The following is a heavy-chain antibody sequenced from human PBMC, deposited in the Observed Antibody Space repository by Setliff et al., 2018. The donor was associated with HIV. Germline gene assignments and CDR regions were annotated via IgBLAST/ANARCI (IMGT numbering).Heavy chain of an antibody. CDR2: INHSGST. D-gene: IGHD3-3*01. CDR1: GGSFSGYY. Sequence: SETLSLTCAVYGGSFSGYYWSWIRQPPGKGLEWIGEINHSGSTNYNMSLWSRVTISLDASRNQFSRELISVTVADTAVYYCARGGAFWSGYYGFDYWGQGTLVTVSS. CDR3: ARGGAFWSGYYGFDY. J-gene: IGHJ4*02. V-gene: IGHV4-34*01.